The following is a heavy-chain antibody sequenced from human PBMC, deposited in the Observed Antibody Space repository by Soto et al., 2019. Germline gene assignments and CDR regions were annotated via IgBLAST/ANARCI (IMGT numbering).Heavy chain of an antibody. CDR2: IIPIFGTA. CDR3: VRDMQLWRLDS. J-gene: IGHJ4*02. D-gene: IGHD2-21*01. CDR1: GGTFSSYA. Sequence: ASVKVSCKASGGTFSSYAISWVRQAPGQGLEWMGGIIPIFGTANYAQKFQGRFTISRDNAKNTLYLHMNSLRAEDTAVYYCVRDMQLWRLDSWGQGTLVTVSS. V-gene: IGHV1-69*05.